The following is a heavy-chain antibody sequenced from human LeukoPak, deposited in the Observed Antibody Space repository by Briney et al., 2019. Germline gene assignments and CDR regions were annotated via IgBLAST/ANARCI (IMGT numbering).Heavy chain of an antibody. V-gene: IGHV3-48*04. Sequence: GGSLRLSCAASGFTFSSYSMNWVRQAPGKGLEWVSYISSSGSTIYYADSVKGRFTISRDNAKNSLYLQMNSLRAEDTAVYYCARDQGRVRGVYYYYGMDVWGQGTTVTVSS. J-gene: IGHJ6*02. D-gene: IGHD3-10*01. CDR2: ISSSGSTI. CDR1: GFTFSSYS. CDR3: ARDQGRVRGVYYYYGMDV.